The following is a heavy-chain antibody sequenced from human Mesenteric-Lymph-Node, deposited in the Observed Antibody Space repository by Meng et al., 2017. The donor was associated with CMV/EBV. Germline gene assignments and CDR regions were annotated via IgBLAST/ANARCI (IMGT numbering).Heavy chain of an antibody. CDR2: INHSGST. Sequence: GSLRLSCTVSGGSISTYYWSWIRQPPGKGLEWIGEINHSGSTNYNPSLKSRVTISVDTSKNQFSLKLSSVTAADTAVYYCARYSSSGVDYWGQGTLVTVSS. CDR3: ARYSSSGVDY. V-gene: IGHV4-34*01. CDR1: GGSISTYY. D-gene: IGHD6-6*01. J-gene: IGHJ4*02.